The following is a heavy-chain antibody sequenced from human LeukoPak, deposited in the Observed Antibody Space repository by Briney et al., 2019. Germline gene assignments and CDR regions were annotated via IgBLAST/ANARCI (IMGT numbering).Heavy chain of an antibody. J-gene: IGHJ4*02. CDR1: GFTFSSYW. CDR3: GRGQTTVTN. D-gene: IGHD4-17*01. Sequence: GGSLRLSCAASGFTFSSYWMSWVRQAPGKGLEWVANIKQDGSEKYYVDSVKGRFTISRDNAKNSLYLQMNSLRAENTAVYFCGRGQTTVTNWGQGTLVTVSS. CDR2: IKQDGSEK. V-gene: IGHV3-7*03.